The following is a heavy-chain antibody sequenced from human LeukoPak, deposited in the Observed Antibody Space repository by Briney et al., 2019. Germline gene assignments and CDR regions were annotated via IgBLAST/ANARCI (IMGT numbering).Heavy chain of an antibody. D-gene: IGHD6-19*01. J-gene: IGHJ4*02. CDR3: ARVRGEQWRGGSDKYYFDY. CDR2: IYYSGST. Sequence: SETLSLTCTVSGGSISSYYWSWIRQPPGKGLEWIGYIYYSGSTNYNPSLKSRVTISVDTSKNQFSLKLSSVTAAVTAVYYCARVRGEQWRGGSDKYYFDYWGQGTLVTVSS. V-gene: IGHV4-59*01. CDR1: GGSISSYY.